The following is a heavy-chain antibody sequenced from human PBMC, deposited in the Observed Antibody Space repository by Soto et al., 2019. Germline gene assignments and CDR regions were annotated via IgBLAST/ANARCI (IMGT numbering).Heavy chain of an antibody. CDR3: ARGDLRRDF. V-gene: IGHV4-34*01. J-gene: IGHJ4*02. Sequence: TSETLSLTCAVYGGSFSDYYWSWIRQPPGKGLEWIGEINHSGSTNYNPSLKSRVTISVDTSKNQFSLKLSSVTAADTAVYYCARGDLRRDFWGQGTLVTVSS. CDR1: GGSFSDYY. CDR2: INHSGST.